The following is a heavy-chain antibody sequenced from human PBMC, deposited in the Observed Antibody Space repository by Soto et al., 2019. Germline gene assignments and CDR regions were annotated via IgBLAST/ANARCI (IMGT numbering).Heavy chain of an antibody. CDR1: GFSLSTGGVG. CDR2: IYWDDDK. CDR3: THSRCGGDCLQSYSSHYYYGMDV. V-gene: IGHV2-5*02. D-gene: IGHD2-21*02. J-gene: IGHJ6*02. Sequence: QITLMESGPTLVKPTQTLTLTCTFSGFSLSTGGVGVGWIRQPPGKALEWLALIYWDDDKRYSPSLRSRLTITKATSTNQVVLTMTNMDPVDTATYYCTHSRCGGDCLQSYSSHYYYGMDVWGQGTTVTVSS.